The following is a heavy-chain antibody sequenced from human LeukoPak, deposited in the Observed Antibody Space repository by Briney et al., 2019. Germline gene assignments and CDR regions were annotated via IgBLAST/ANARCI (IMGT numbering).Heavy chain of an antibody. CDR1: GGSFSGYY. D-gene: IGHD3-3*01. J-gene: IGHJ5*02. CDR2: INHSGST. CDR3: ARGGLGITIFGVVNTYNWFDP. V-gene: IGHV4-34*01. Sequence: SETLSLTCAVYGGSFSGYYWNWIRQSPGKGLEWIGEINHSGSTNYNPSLKSRVTISVDTSKNQFSLKLSSVTAADTAVYYCARGGLGITIFGVVNTYNWFDPWGQGTLVTVSS.